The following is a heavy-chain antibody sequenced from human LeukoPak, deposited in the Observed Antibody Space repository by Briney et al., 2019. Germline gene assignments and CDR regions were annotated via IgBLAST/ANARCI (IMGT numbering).Heavy chain of an antibody. CDR2: IIPIFGTA. J-gene: IGHJ4*02. CDR1: GGTFSSYA. D-gene: IGHD2-15*01. CDR3: ARECSGGSCYSEKGYFDY. V-gene: IGHV1-69*06. Sequence: SVKVSCKASGGTFSSYAISWVRQAPGQGLEWMGGIIPIFGTANYAQKFQGRVTITADKSTSTAYMELSSLRSEDTAVYYCARECSGGSCYSEKGYFDYWGQGTLVTVSS.